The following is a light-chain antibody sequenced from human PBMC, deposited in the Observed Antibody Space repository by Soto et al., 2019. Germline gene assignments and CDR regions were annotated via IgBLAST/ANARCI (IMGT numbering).Light chain of an antibody. J-gene: IGLJ2*01. Sequence: QSVLTQPPSASGTPGQRVSISCSGSSSNIGSNYVSWYQQLPGTAPKLLIYSNDRRPSGVPDRFSGSKSGTSASLAIGGLRSEDEADYYCSAWDDSLSAYVVFGGGTKLTVL. V-gene: IGLV1-47*02. CDR1: SSNIGSNY. CDR3: SAWDDSLSAYVV. CDR2: SND.